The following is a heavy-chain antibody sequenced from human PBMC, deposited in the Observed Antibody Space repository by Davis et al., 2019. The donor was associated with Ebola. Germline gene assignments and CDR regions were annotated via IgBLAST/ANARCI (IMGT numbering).Heavy chain of an antibody. V-gene: IGHV1-46*01. CDR2: IHPSGGST. J-gene: IGHJ4*02. CDR1: GFTFTSYY. Sequence: ASVKVSCKTSGFTFTSYYIHWIRQAPGQGLEWMGLIHPSGGSTTYARNFQGRVSMPRDTSTATAFMELTGLTPDDTAVYYCARARSSGWFTYWGQETQVTVSS. CDR3: ARARSSGWFTY. D-gene: IGHD6-19*01.